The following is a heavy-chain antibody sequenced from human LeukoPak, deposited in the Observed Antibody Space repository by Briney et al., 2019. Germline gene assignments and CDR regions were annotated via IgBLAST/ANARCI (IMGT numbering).Heavy chain of an antibody. Sequence: SETLSLTCTVSGGSISSSSYYWGWIRQPPGKGLEWIGSIYYSGSTYYNPSLKSRVTISVDTSKNQFSLKLSSVTAADTAVYYCARHGPITMVRGVPWWFDPWGQGTLVTVSS. D-gene: IGHD3-10*01. CDR2: IYYSGST. J-gene: IGHJ5*02. CDR3: ARHGPITMVRGVPWWFDP. V-gene: IGHV4-39*01. CDR1: GGSISSSSYY.